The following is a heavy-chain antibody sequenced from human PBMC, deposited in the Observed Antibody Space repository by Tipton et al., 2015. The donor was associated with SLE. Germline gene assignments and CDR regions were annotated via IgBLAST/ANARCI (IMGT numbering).Heavy chain of an antibody. J-gene: IGHJ4*02. CDR3: ARDLWGTQATEY. CDR2: IYHTGST. V-gene: IGHV4-4*02. CDR1: GGSITSDNW. D-gene: IGHD3-16*01. Sequence: TLSLTCTVSGGSITSDNWWSWVRQPPGKGLAWIVAIYHTGSTKYNPSLKSRVTISVDKSKNQFSLQLSSVTAADTAVYYCARDLWGTQATEYWCQGTLVTVSS.